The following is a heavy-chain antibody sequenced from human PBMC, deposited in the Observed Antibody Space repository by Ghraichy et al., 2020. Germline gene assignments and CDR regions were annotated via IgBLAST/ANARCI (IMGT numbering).Heavy chain of an antibody. CDR1: GFIFRNYA. J-gene: IGHJ4*02. Sequence: ESLNISCAASGFIFRNYAMSWVRQAPGKGPEWVSGITHNGETAHYADSVKGRFTISRDESGNTVSLEMTSLRVEDTAIYYCAKDFWLIATATGPFDYWGQGTRVTVSS. D-gene: IGHD1-1*01. CDR3: AKDFWLIATATGPFDY. V-gene: IGHV3-23*01. CDR2: ITHNGETA.